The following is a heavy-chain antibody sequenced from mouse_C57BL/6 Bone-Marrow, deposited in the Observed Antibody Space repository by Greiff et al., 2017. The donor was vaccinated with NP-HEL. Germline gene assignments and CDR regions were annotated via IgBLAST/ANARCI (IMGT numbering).Heavy chain of an antibody. CDR1: GYTFTSYW. Sequence: QVQLQQSGAELVMPGASVKLSCKASGYTFTSYWMHWVKQRPGQGLEWIGEIDPSDSYTNYNQKFKGKSTLTVDKSSSTAYMQLSSLTSEDSAVYYCARERHYYYGSEGWFAYWDQGTLVTVSA. CDR3: ARERHYYYGSEGWFAY. V-gene: IGHV1-69*01. J-gene: IGHJ3*01. D-gene: IGHD1-1*01. CDR2: IDPSDSYT.